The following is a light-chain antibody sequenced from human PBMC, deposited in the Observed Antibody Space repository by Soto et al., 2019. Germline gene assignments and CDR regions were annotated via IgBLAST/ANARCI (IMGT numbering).Light chain of an antibody. Sequence: VLTQPPSASGTPGQRVFISCSGSSSNIGGTNYAYWYQQLPGAAPKLLMHSNNLRPSGVPERISGSKSGTSASLAISGLRSEDEAVYYCASRDDRLGAVIFGGGTKVTVL. V-gene: IGLV1-47*02. CDR3: ASRDDRLGAVI. J-gene: IGLJ2*01. CDR2: SNN. CDR1: SSNIGGTNY.